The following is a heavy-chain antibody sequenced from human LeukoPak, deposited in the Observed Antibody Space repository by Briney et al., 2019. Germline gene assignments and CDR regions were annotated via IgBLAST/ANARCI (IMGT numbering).Heavy chain of an antibody. J-gene: IGHJ4*02. V-gene: IGHV4-34*01. CDR3: ARARTRELLDY. Sequence: PGGSLRLSCAASGFTFSNAWMKWVRQAPGKGLEWIGEINHSGSTNYNPSLKSRVTISVDTSKNQFSLKLSSVTAADTAVYYCARARTRELLDYWGQGTLVTVSS. D-gene: IGHD1-26*01. CDR1: GFTFSNAW. CDR2: INHSGST.